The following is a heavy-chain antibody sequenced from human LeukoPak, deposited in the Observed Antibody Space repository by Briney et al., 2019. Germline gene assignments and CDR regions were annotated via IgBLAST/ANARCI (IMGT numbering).Heavy chain of an antibody. V-gene: IGHV1-46*01. J-gene: IGHJ6*02. D-gene: IGHD4-17*01. Sequence: ASVKVSCKASGYTFTNYYLHWVRQAPGHGLEWMAIINPSDGGTYYEQKLQGRVTVTRDTSTSTVYMELSSLRSEDTAVYYCAKDTRTMAAVTRGQHYYYGLDVWGQGTTVTVSS. CDR2: INPSDGGT. CDR1: GYTFTNYY. CDR3: AKDTRTMAAVTRGQHYYYGLDV.